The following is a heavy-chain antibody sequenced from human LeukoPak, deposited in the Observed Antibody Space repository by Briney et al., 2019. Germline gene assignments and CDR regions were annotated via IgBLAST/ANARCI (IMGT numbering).Heavy chain of an antibody. V-gene: IGHV1-8*01. Sequence: ASVKVSCKASGYTFTSYDINWVRQATGQGLEWMGWMNPNSGNTGYAQKFQGRVTMTRDTSISTAYMELSSLRSEDTAVYYCARGRGVAVADSSFDYWGQGTLVTVSS. CDR2: MNPNSGNT. D-gene: IGHD6-19*01. J-gene: IGHJ4*02. CDR3: ARGRGVAVADSSFDY. CDR1: GYTFTSYD.